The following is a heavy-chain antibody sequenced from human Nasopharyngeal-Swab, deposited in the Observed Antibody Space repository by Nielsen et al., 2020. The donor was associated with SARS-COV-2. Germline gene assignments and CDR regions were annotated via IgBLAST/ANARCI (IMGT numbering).Heavy chain of an antibody. J-gene: IGHJ4*02. Sequence: GESLKISCAASGFTFSSYGMHWVRQAPGKGLEWVAVIWYDGSNKYYADSVKGRFTISRDNSKNTLYLQMSSLRAEDTAVYYCARDIDDYVWGSYFDYWGQGTLVTVSS. D-gene: IGHD3-16*01. V-gene: IGHV3-30*19. CDR3: ARDIDDYVWGSYFDY. CDR1: GFTFSSYG. CDR2: IWYDGSNK.